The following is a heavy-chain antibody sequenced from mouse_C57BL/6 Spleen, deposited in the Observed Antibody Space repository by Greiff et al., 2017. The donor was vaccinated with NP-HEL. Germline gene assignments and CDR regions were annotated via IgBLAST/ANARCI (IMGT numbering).Heavy chain of an antibody. CDR1: GYTFTSYW. CDR3: TNFYYGNYDAMDY. Sequence: VQLQQSGTVLARPGASVKMSCKTSGYTFTSYWMHWVKQRPGQGLEWIGAIYPGNSDTSYNQKFKGKAKLTAVTSASTAYMELSSLTNEDSAVYYCTNFYYGNYDAMDYWGQGTSVTVSS. V-gene: IGHV1-5*01. CDR2: IYPGNSDT. J-gene: IGHJ4*01. D-gene: IGHD2-1*01.